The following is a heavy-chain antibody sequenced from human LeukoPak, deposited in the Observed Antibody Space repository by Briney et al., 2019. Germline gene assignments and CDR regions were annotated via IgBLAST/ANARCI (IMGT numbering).Heavy chain of an antibody. CDR3: AKDLNKRKYGDYVDY. D-gene: IGHD4-17*01. Sequence: GGSLRLSCAASGFTFSSYGMHWVRKAPGKGLEWVAVISYDGSNKYYADSVKGRFTISRDNSKNTLYLQMDSLRAEDTAVYYCAKDLNKRKYGDYVDYWGQGTLVTVSS. CDR1: GFTFSSYG. J-gene: IGHJ4*02. CDR2: ISYDGSNK. V-gene: IGHV3-30*18.